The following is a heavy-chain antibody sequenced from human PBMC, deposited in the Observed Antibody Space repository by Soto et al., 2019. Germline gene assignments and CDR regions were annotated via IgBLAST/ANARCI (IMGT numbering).Heavy chain of an antibody. J-gene: IGHJ4*02. V-gene: IGHV3-30*18. Sequence: QVQLVESGGGVVQPGRSLRLSCAASGFTFSRYGMHWVREAPGKGLEWVAVISYDGSNKDYEDSVKGRFTISRDNSKNTLYLQMNSLRAEDTAVYYCAKNLIVATIKLLGFDYWGQGTLVTVSS. D-gene: IGHD5-12*01. CDR3: AKNLIVATIKLLGFDY. CDR2: ISYDGSNK. CDR1: GFTFSRYG.